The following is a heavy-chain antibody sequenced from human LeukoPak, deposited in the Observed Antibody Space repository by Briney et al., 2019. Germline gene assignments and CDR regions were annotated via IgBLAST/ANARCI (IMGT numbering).Heavy chain of an antibody. D-gene: IGHD3-10*01. V-gene: IGHV3-21*01. CDR3: ARDRDGIALIRDRRYYYMDV. CDR1: GFTFSSYA. Sequence: PGGSLRLSCAASGFTFSSYAMSWVRQAPGKGLEWVSCISSSNSSYIYYADSVKGRFTISRDNAKNSLYLQMNSLRAEDTAVYYCARDRDGIALIRDRRYYYMDVWGKGTTVTVSS. J-gene: IGHJ6*03. CDR2: ISSSNSSYI.